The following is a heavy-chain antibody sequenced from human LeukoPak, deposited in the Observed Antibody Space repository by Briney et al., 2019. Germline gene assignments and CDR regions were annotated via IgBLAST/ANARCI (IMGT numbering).Heavy chain of an antibody. D-gene: IGHD5-24*01. CDR1: GGSMRSYY. CDR2: IYYTGST. V-gene: IGHV4-59*01. CDR3: ARTPDAPMARYYFDY. Sequence: SETLSLTCTVSGGSMRSYYWNWIRQPPGKGLEWIAYIYYTGSTDSNPSLKSRITMSVDTSKNQFSLRLTSVTAADTAVYYCARTPDAPMARYYFDYWGQGTLVTVSS. J-gene: IGHJ4*02.